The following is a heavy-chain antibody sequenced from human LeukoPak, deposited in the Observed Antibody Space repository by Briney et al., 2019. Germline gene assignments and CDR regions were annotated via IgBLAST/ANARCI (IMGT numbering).Heavy chain of an antibody. V-gene: IGHV3-30*02. J-gene: IGHJ4*02. CDR3: AKKGQNEDYGKPD. D-gene: IGHD4-17*01. CDR1: GFTFSRFG. CDR2: INYDGSKE. Sequence: PGGPLRLSCAASGFTFSRFGMHWVRQAPGKGLEWVTFINYDGSKEYYADSVKGRFTISRDSSKNTLYLQMNSLRAEDTAVYYCAKKGQNEDYGKPDWGQGTLVTVSS.